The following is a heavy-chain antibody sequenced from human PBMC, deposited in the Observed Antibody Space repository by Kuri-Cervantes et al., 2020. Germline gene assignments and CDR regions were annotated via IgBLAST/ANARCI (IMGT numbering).Heavy chain of an antibody. CDR3: ARGSSWYRDWFDP. Sequence: GSLRLSCTVSGGSISSSSYYWGWIRQAPGKGLEWIGSMYYSGRTYYNPSLKSRVTISVDTSKNQFSLKLSSVTVADTAVYYCARGSSWYRDWFDPWGQGTLVTVSS. J-gene: IGHJ5*02. V-gene: IGHV4-39*07. D-gene: IGHD6-13*01. CDR2: MYYSGRT. CDR1: GGSISSSSYY.